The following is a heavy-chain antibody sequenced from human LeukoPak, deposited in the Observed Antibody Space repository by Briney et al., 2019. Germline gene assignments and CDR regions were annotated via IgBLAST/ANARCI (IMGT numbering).Heavy chain of an antibody. J-gene: IGHJ4*02. CDR2: ISGSGGST. CDR3: AKSPAVSSWPSIDY. V-gene: IGHV3-23*01. D-gene: IGHD6-13*01. CDR1: GFTFSNYA. Sequence: GGSLRLSCEASGFTFSNYAMSWVRQAPGKGLECVSPISGSGGSTYYRDSVKGRFTVSRDNSKNTLYLQMNSLRAEDTAVYYCAKSPAVSSWPSIDYWGQGTLVTVSS.